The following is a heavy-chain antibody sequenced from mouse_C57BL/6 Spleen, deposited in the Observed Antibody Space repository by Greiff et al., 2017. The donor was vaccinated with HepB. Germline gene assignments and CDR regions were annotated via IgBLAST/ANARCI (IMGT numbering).Heavy chain of an antibody. CDR3: TTGGAWFAY. Sequence: EVQLQQSGAELVRPGASVKLSCTASGFNIKDDYMHWVKQRPEQGLEWIGWIDPENGDTEYASEFQGKATITADTSANTAHLQLSSLTSEDTAVYYWTTGGAWFAYWGQGTLVTVSA. J-gene: IGHJ3*01. CDR1: GFNIKDDY. V-gene: IGHV14-4*01. CDR2: IDPENGDT.